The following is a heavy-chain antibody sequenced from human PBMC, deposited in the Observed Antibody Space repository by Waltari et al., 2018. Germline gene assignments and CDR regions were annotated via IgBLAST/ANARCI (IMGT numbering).Heavy chain of an antibody. Sequence: QVQLQESGPGLVEPSETLSLTCTVSGGSLSSYYWSWIRQPPGKGLEWVGFINYSGSTNYNPSLKSRVTISVDTSKNQFSLNLSSVTAADTAVYYCARRRYYDTSGYYYFDYWGQGTLVTVSS. CDR1: GGSLSSYY. V-gene: IGHV4-59*12. CDR2: INYSGST. D-gene: IGHD3-22*01. J-gene: IGHJ4*02. CDR3: ARRRYYDTSGYYYFDY.